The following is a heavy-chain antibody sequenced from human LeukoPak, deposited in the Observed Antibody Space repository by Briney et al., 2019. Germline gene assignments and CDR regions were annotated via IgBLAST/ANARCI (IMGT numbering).Heavy chain of an antibody. CDR1: GGSISSYY. Sequence: SETLSLTCTVSGGSISSYYWSWIRQPPGKGLEWIGYIYYSGSTNYNPSLKSRVTISVDTSKDQFSLKLSSVTAADTAVYYCARLRGQLWPHYYMDVWGKGTTVTISS. V-gene: IGHV4-59*01. J-gene: IGHJ6*03. CDR2: IYYSGST. CDR3: ARLRGQLWPHYYMDV. D-gene: IGHD5-18*01.